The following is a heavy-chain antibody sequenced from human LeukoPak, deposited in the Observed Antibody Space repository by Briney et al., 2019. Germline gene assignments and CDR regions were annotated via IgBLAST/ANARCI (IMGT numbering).Heavy chain of an antibody. D-gene: IGHD6-6*01. CDR1: GGSISSSNW. CDR3: ARGLYSSYWGLPLDY. Sequence: PSGTLSLTCAVSGGSISSSNWWSWVRQPPGKGLEWIGEIYHSGSTNYNPSLKSRVTISVDKSKNQFSLKLSSVTAADTAVYYCARGLYSSYWGLPLDYWGQGTLVTVSS. J-gene: IGHJ4*02. CDR2: IYHSGST. V-gene: IGHV4-4*02.